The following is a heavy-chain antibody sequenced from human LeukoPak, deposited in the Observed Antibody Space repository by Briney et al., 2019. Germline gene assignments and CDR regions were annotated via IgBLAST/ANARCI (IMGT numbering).Heavy chain of an antibody. CDR2: ICSSGDII. V-gene: IGHV3-48*03. CDR3: ARAGPVYGDYAY. Sequence: GGSLRLSCAASGVTFSSYEMDWVRQAPGKGLEWVPYICSSGDIIYYADSVNGRFTISRDNAKNSLYLQMNSLRAEDTAIYYCARAGPVYGDYAYWGQGTLVTVSS. D-gene: IGHD4-17*01. CDR1: GVTFSSYE. J-gene: IGHJ4*02.